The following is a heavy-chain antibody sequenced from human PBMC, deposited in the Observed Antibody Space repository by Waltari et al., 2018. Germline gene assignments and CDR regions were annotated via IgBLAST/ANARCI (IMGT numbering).Heavy chain of an antibody. CDR1: GYNFTGYY. CDR3: ARDRYSSPRSHFDAFDI. D-gene: IGHD6-13*01. Sequence: VKKPGASVKVSCKASGYNFTGYYMHWVRQAPGQGLEWMGWINPNSGGTNYAQKFQGRVTMTRDTSISTAYMELSRLRSDDTAVYYCARDRYSSPRSHFDAFDIWGQGTMVTVSS. J-gene: IGHJ3*02. CDR2: INPNSGGT. V-gene: IGHV1-2*02.